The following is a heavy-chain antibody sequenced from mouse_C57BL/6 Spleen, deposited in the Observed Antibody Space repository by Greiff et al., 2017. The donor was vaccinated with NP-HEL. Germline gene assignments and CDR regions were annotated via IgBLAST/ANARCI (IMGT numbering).Heavy chain of an antibody. CDR3: ARVHYDYAWFAY. V-gene: IGHV5-16*01. CDR2: INYDGSST. D-gene: IGHD2-4*01. J-gene: IGHJ3*01. CDR1: GFTFSDYY. Sequence: EVQLVESEGGLVQPGSSMKLSCTASGFTFSDYYMAWVRQVPEKGLEWVANINYDGSSTYYLDSLKSRFIISRDNAKNILYLQMSSLKSEDTATYYCARVHYDYAWFAYWGQGTLVTVSA.